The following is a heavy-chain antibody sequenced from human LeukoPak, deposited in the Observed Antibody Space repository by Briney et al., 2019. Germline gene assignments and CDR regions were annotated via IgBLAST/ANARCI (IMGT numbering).Heavy chain of an antibody. J-gene: IGHJ4*02. V-gene: IGHV3-33*01. CDR3: ARGDADIVVVPAEGNFDY. CDR1: GFTFSSYG. D-gene: IGHD2-2*01. CDR2: IWYDGSNK. Sequence: PGGSLRLSCAASGFTFSSYGMHWVRQAPGKGLEWVAVIWYDGSNKYYADSAKGRFTISRDNSKNTLYLQMNSLRAEDTAVYYCARGDADIVVVPAEGNFDYWGQGTLVTVSS.